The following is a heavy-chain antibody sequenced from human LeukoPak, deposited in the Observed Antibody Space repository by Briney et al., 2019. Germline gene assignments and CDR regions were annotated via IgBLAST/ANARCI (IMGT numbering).Heavy chain of an antibody. D-gene: IGHD5-24*01. J-gene: IGHJ4*02. CDR1: GYTFTSYD. CDR2: ISAYNGNT. CDR3: AREMATREPDFDY. Sequence: GASVKVSCKASGYTFTSYDINWVRQATGQGLEWMGWISAYNGNTNYAQKLQGRVTMTTDTSTSTAYMELRSLRSDDTAVYYCAREMATREPDFDYWGQGTLVTVSS. V-gene: IGHV1-18*01.